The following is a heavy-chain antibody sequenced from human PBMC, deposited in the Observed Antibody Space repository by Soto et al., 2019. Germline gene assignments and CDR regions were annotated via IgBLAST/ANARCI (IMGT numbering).Heavy chain of an antibody. D-gene: IGHD3-22*01. CDR2: INSDGSST. V-gene: IGHV3-74*01. J-gene: IGHJ4*02. Sequence: PGGSLRLSCAASGFTFSSYWMHWVRQAPGKGLVWVSRINSDGSSTSYADSVKGRFTISRDNSKNTVCLQMNSLRAEDTAVYYCTRARYGDYYDSSGRPEVLDDYWGQGTLVTVSS. CDR1: GFTFSSYW. CDR3: TRARYGDYYDSSGRPEVLDDY.